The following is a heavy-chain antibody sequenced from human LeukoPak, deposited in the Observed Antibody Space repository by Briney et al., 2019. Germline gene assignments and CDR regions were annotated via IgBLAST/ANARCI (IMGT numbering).Heavy chain of an antibody. D-gene: IGHD6-13*01. V-gene: IGHV4-39*01. Sequence: SETLSLTCTVSGGSISSSSYYWGWIRQPPGKGLEWIGSIYYSGSTYYNPSLKSRVTISVDTSKNQFSLKLGSVTAADTAVYYCARHCGSSWHQGRYLQHWGQGTLVTVSS. CDR1: GGSISSSSYY. CDR3: ARHCGSSWHQGRYLQH. J-gene: IGHJ1*01. CDR2: IYYSGST.